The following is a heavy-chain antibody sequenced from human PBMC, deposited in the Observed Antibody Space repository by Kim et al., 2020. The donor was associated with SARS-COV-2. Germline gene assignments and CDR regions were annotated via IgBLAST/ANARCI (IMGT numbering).Heavy chain of an antibody. Sequence: LMSRVTISVDTSKNQFSLKLSSVTAADTAVYYCARTNYYGSGSPYYGMDVWGQGTTVTVSS. D-gene: IGHD3-10*01. V-gene: IGHV4-31*02. CDR3: ARTNYYGSGSPYYGMDV. J-gene: IGHJ6*02.